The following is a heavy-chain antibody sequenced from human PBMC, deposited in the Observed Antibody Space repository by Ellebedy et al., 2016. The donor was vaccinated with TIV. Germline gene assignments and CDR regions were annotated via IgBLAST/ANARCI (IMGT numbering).Heavy chain of an antibody. V-gene: IGHV3-30-3*01. J-gene: IGHJ4*02. CDR1: GFTFSYFA. CDR3: ARGDSSGWGDVPFDY. Sequence: GESLKISXAASGFTFSYFALHWVRQAPGKGLEWVAVISHDGNNKYYADSVKGRFTISRVNSKNTLYMQMNSLRGGDTAVYYCARGDSSGWGDVPFDYWGQGTLVTVSS. CDR2: ISHDGNNK. D-gene: IGHD6-19*01.